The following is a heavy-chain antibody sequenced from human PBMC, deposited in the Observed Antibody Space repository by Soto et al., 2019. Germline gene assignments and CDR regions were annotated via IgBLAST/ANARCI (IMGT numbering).Heavy chain of an antibody. CDR2: TYYRSKWYY. V-gene: IGHV6-1*01. D-gene: IGHD1-26*01. J-gene: IGHJ4*01. CDR1: GDSVSSNSAG. Sequence: SQTLSLTCAITGDSVSSNSAGWSWVRQSPSRGLEWLGRTYYRSKWYYEYAVSVRGRITINPDTSKNQYSLQLNSVTPEDTAVYFCARGEQYSGRIFDYWGQGTLVTVHS. CDR3: ARGEQYSGRIFDY.